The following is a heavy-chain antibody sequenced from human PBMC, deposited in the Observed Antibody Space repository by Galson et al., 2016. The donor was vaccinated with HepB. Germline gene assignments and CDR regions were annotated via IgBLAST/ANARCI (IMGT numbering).Heavy chain of an antibody. J-gene: IGHJ4*02. D-gene: IGHD4-11*01. CDR2: IIPIFGTA. CDR1: GGTFSSDG. V-gene: IGHV1-69*06. Sequence: SVKVSCKASGGTFSSDGISWVRQAPGQGLEWMGGIIPIFGTANYAQRFQGRVTITADKSTSTVYMELRSLRSEDTAVYYCAIAQDSDYEDFPYWGQGTLVTVSS. CDR3: AIAQDSDYEDFPY.